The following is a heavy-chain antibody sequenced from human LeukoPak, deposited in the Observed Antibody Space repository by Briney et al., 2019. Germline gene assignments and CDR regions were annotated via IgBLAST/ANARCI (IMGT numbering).Heavy chain of an antibody. V-gene: IGHV1-8*01. J-gene: IGHJ6*02. D-gene: IGHD6-19*01. CDR3: ARAPGYSSAQDV. Sequence: GASVKVSCKASGYTFTSYDINWVRQATGQGLEWMGWMNPNSGNTGYAQKFQGRVTMTRNTSISTAYMELSSLRSDDTAVYYCARAPGYSSAQDVWGQGTTVTVSS. CDR2: MNPNSGNT. CDR1: GYTFTSYD.